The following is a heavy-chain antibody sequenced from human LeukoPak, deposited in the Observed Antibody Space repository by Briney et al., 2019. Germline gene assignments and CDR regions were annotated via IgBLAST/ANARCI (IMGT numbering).Heavy chain of an antibody. Sequence: PSETLSLTCAVYGGSFSGYYWSWIRQPPGKGLEWIGEINHSGSTNYNPSLKSRVTISVDTSKNQFSLKLGSVTAADTAVYYCARGGRDRRGSGYKRSYYFDYWGQGTLVTVSS. V-gene: IGHV4-34*01. CDR1: GGSFSGYY. D-gene: IGHD3-3*01. J-gene: IGHJ4*02. CDR3: ARGGRDRRGSGYKRSYYFDY. CDR2: INHSGST.